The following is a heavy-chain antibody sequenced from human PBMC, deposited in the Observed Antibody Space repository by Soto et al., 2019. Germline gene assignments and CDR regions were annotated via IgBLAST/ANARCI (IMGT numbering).Heavy chain of an antibody. CDR2: ISAYNGNT. D-gene: IGHD2-15*01. Sequence: ASGRVSCTASGSTFTTYAITWGRKAPGQGLEWMGWISAYNGNTNYAQNLQGRVTMTTDTSTSTAYRELRSLRAADPAAYYCERLGDGPTGSVPRDDDWGQGTLVTVSS. CDR3: ERLGDGPTGSVPRDDD. V-gene: IGHV1-18*01. J-gene: IGHJ4*02. CDR1: GSTFTTYA.